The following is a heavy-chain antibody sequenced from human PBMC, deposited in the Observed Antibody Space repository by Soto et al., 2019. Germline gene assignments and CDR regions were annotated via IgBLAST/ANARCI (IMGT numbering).Heavy chain of an antibody. V-gene: IGHV5-51*01. CDR2: IYPGDSDT. D-gene: IGHD3-10*01. Sequence: GESLKISCKGSGYSFTSYWIGWVRQMPGKGLEWMGIIYPGDSDTRYSPSFQGQVTISADKSISTVYLQWSSLKASDTAMYYCASLSRITMVRGVIESMDVWGQGTTVTVSS. CDR1: GYSFTSYW. J-gene: IGHJ6*02. CDR3: ASLSRITMVRGVIESMDV.